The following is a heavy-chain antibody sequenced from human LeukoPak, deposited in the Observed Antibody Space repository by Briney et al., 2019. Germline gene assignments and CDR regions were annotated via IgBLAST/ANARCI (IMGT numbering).Heavy chain of an antibody. CDR1: GGSIADYY. D-gene: IGHD3-22*01. CDR2: ISSSGST. J-gene: IGHJ3*02. CDR3: ARGPYSYDSSGAFDI. Sequence: TSETLSLTCTVSGGSIADYYWSWIRQPAGKGLEWIGRISSSGSTNYNPSLKSRVTISVDTSKNQFSLKLSSVTAADTAVYFCARGPYSYDSSGAFDIWGQGTMVTVSS. V-gene: IGHV4-4*07.